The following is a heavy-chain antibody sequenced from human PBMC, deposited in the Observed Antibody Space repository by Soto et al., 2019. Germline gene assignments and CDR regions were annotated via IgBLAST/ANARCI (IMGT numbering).Heavy chain of an antibody. J-gene: IGHJ4*02. V-gene: IGHV3-7*01. D-gene: IGHD5-18*01. Sequence: EVQLVESGGGLVQPGGSQRLSCAASGFTFSSHLMTWVRQAPGNGLEWVANIKQDGSERYYVDSVKGRFSISRDNAENSLYLQMTGLRAEDTAVYYCAREDTYGLYVDYWGQGTLVTVSS. CDR2: IKQDGSER. CDR3: AREDTYGLYVDY. CDR1: GFTFSSHL.